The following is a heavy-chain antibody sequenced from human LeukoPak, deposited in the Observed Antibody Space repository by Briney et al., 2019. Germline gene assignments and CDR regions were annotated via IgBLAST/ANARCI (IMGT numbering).Heavy chain of an antibody. D-gene: IGHD6-19*01. V-gene: IGHV3-30*04. CDR2: ISYDGSNK. CDR1: GFTFSSHE. J-gene: IGHJ5*02. CDR3: ARDCRQWLVPSNWFDP. Sequence: PGGSLRLSCAASGFTFSSHEMNWVRQAPGKGLEWVAVISYDGSNKYYADSVKGRFTISRDNSKNTLYLQMNSLRAEDTAVYYCARDCRQWLVPSNWFDPWGQGTLVTVSS.